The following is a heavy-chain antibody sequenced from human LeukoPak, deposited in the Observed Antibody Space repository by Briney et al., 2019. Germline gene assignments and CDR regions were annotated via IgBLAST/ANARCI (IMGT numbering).Heavy chain of an antibody. J-gene: IGHJ4*02. CDR1: GITFSSYE. Sequence: PPGGSLRLSCVVSGITFSSYEMNWVRQAPGKGLEWVSYISTSGSTIYYADSVKGRFTISRDNAKNSLYLPMNGLRAEDTATYYCASPQWLAFWGQGTLVTVSS. D-gene: IGHD6-19*01. CDR3: ASPQWLAF. CDR2: ISTSGSTI. V-gene: IGHV3-48*03.